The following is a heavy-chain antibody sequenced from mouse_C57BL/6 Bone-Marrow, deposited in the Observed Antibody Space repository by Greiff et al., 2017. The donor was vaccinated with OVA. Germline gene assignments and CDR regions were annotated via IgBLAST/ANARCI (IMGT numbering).Heavy chain of an antibody. CDR1: GYAFSSYW. V-gene: IGHV1-80*01. CDR2: IYPGDGDT. D-gene: IGHD2-3*01. CDR3: ARWVLRSYYAMDY. J-gene: IGHJ4*01. Sequence: QVQLQQSGAELVKPGASVKISCKASGYAFSSYWMNWVKQRPGKGLEWIGQIYPGDGDTNYNGKFKGKATLTADKSSSTAYMQLSSLTSEDSAVYFCARWVLRSYYAMDYWGQGTSVTVSS.